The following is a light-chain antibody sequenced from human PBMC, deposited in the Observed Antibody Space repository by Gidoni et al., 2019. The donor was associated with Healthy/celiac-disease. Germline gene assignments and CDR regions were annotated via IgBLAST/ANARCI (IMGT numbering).Light chain of an antibody. V-gene: IGLV2-18*02. Sequence: QSAPTQPPSVSGSPGPSVTISCTGTSSDVGRYNRVSWYQQPPGTAPKRMIYEVSNRPAGVPDRFSGSKSGDTASLTISGLQAEDEADYYCSSYTSSSTLVFGGGTKLTVL. CDR1: SSDVGRYNR. J-gene: IGLJ3*02. CDR2: EVS. CDR3: SSYTSSSTLV.